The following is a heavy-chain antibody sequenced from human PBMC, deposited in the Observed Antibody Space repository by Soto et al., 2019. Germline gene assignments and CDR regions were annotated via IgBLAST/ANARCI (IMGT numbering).Heavy chain of an antibody. CDR1: GFTFSSYS. CDR2: IWYDGSNK. Sequence: GGSLRLSCAASGFTFSSYSMHWVRQAPGKGLEWVAVIWYDGSNKYYADSVKGRFTISRDNSKNTLYLQMNSLRAEDTAVYYCARGLRLYYMDVWGKGTTVTVSS. D-gene: IGHD3-3*01. J-gene: IGHJ6*03. CDR3: ARGLRLYYMDV. V-gene: IGHV3-33*01.